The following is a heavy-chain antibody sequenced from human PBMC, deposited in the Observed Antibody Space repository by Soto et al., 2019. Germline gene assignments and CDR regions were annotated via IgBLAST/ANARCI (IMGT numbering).Heavy chain of an antibody. CDR3: ASRRSRGRALLFDP. D-gene: IGHD1-26*01. V-gene: IGHV4-30-4*01. Sequence: PSETLSLTCTVSGGSISSGDYYWSWIRQPPGKGLEWIGYIYYSGSTYYNPSLKSRVTISVDTSKNQFSLKLSSVTAADTAVYYCASRRSRGRALLFDPWGQGTLVTV. CDR1: GGSISSGDYY. J-gene: IGHJ5*02. CDR2: IYYSGST.